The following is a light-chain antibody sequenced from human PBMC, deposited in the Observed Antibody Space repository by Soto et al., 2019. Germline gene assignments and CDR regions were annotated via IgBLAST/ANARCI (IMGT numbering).Light chain of an antibody. Sequence: EIVMTQSPPSLTVTPGEPASISCRSSQRLLHRNGNTFLDWYLQRPGQSPQLLIYLGSYRASGVPDRVSGGEAGTDFTLKISRVEAEDVGIYYCMQALETPYTFGQGTKVDIK. CDR3: MQALETPYT. CDR1: QRLLHRNGNTF. V-gene: IGKV2-28*01. CDR2: LGS. J-gene: IGKJ2*01.